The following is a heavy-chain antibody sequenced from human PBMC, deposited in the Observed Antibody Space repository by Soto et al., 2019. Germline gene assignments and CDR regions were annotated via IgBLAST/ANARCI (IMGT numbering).Heavy chain of an antibody. CDR1: GFSLSTCGVG. V-gene: IGHV2-5*02. CDR3: AHRHTSGWYYY. CDR2: IYWDDDK. D-gene: IGHD6-19*01. J-gene: IGHJ4*02. Sequence: QITLKESGPTLVKPTQNLTLTCTFSGFSLSTCGVGVGWVRQPPGKALEWLALIYWDDDKRYSPSLKSRLTITKDTSKNQVVLTMTNMDPVDTATYFCAHRHTSGWYYYWGQGTLVTVSS.